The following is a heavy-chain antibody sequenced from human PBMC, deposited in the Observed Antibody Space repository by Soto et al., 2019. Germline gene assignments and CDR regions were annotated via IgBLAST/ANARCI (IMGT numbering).Heavy chain of an antibody. CDR2: IGGGGGST. Sequence: GGSLRLSCAASGFTFSTYAMSWVRQAPGKGLEWVSAIGGGGGSTYYADSVKGRITISRDNSKNTLYLQMNSLRAEDTAVYYCKRYFDWYYFDYCGQRSLVPVSA. CDR3: KRYFDWYYFDY. J-gene: IGHJ4*02. V-gene: IGHV3-23*01. CDR1: GFTFSTYA. D-gene: IGHD3-9*01.